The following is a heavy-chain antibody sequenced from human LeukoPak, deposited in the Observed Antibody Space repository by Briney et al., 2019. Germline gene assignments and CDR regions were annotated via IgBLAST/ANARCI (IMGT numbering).Heavy chain of an antibody. CDR2: IKEDGSDK. CDR3: ARDAGYGYDKFDY. V-gene: IGHV3-7*01. CDR1: GFTFSDYY. Sequence: GGSLRLPCAASGFTFSDYYMSWIRQAPGKGLEWVANIKEDGSDKNYVDSLKGRFTISRDNAKNSLYLQMNSLRAEDTAVYFCARDAGYGYDKFDYWGQGIQVTVSS. J-gene: IGHJ4*02. D-gene: IGHD5-18*01.